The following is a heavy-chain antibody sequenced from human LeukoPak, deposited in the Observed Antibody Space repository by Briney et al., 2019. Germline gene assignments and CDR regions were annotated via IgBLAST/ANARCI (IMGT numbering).Heavy chain of an antibody. CDR3: ARRALGGVIAANWFDP. Sequence: PSETLSLTCTVSGGPMSTYYWSWIRQPPGKGLEWIGYIYDNGYTHYNPSLKSRVSISLDTSKSQFSLNLSSVTAADTAVYYCARRALGGVIAANWFDPWGQGTLVTVSS. D-gene: IGHD3-16*02. CDR1: GGPMSTYY. CDR2: IYDNGYT. V-gene: IGHV4-59*08. J-gene: IGHJ5*02.